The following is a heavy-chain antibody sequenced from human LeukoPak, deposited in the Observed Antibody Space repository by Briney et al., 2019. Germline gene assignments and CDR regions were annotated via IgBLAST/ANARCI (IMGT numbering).Heavy chain of an antibody. V-gene: IGHV4-59*01. CDR2: IYSSGST. CDR1: GGSIRSYY. J-gene: IGHJ4*02. CDR3: ARDHGIDYYDSSGYYGGYFDY. D-gene: IGHD3-22*01. Sequence: PSETLSLTCTVSGGSIRSYYWSWIRQPPGKGLEWIGYIYSSGSTSYNPSLRSRVTISVDTSKNQFSLKLRSVTAADTAVYYCARDHGIDYYDSSGYYGGYFDYWGQGTLVTVSS.